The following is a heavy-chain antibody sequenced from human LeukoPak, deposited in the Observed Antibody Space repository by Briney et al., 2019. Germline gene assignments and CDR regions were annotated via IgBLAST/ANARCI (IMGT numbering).Heavy chain of an antibody. Sequence: PSETLSLTCTVSGGSISSSSYYWGWIRQPPGKGPEWIGEIYHSGTSNYNPSLKSRVTISLDKSNNQFSLRLTSVTAADTAVYYCASIGGTVRDSWGQGTLVTVSS. V-gene: IGHV4-39*07. CDR2: IYHSGTS. CDR1: GGSISSSSYY. D-gene: IGHD4-17*01. J-gene: IGHJ4*02. CDR3: ASIGGTVRDS.